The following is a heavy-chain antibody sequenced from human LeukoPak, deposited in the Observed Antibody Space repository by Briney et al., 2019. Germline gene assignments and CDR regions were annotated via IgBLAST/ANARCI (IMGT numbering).Heavy chain of an antibody. Sequence: GGSLRLSCTASGFTFSNYAMHWVRQAPGKGLEYVAAISSNGGSTYYANSVKGRVTISRDNSKNTLHLQMGSLRAEDMAVYYCARLYCSSTSCLFGYWGQGTLVTVSS. V-gene: IGHV3-64*01. CDR3: ARLYCSSTSCLFGY. CDR1: GFTFSNYA. J-gene: IGHJ4*02. CDR2: ISSNGGST. D-gene: IGHD2-2*01.